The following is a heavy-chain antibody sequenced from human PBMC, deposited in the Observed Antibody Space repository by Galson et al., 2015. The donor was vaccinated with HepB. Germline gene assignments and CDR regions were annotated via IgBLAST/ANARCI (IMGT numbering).Heavy chain of an antibody. J-gene: IGHJ4*02. D-gene: IGHD5-12*01. CDR1: GFTFSSYA. Sequence: SLRLSCAASGFTFSSYAMNWVRQAPGKGLEWVSAISGSGGSTYYADSVKGRLTISRDNSNNTLYLQMNSLRAEDTAVYYCAKGSGYSGYDSRFYANLPDYWGQGTLVTVSS. V-gene: IGHV3-23*01. CDR3: AKGSGYSGYDSRFYANLPDY. CDR2: ISGSGGST.